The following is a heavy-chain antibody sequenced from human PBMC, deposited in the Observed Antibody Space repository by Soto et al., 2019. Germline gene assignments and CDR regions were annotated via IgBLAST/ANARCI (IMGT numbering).Heavy chain of an antibody. CDR2: IRGTGGET. V-gene: IGHV3-23*01. D-gene: IGHD2-21*01. CDR1: GFTFRNFV. J-gene: IGHJ4*02. Sequence: EVQLLESGGGIVQPGGSLRVSCVASGFTFRNFVMSWVRQAPGKGLEWVSAIRGTGGETFYADSVRGRFTITRDNSKNTLDLQMNSLRDEDTALYCCAQDRGWGVVSPSHDYWGQGTLVTVSS. CDR3: AQDRGWGVVSPSHDY.